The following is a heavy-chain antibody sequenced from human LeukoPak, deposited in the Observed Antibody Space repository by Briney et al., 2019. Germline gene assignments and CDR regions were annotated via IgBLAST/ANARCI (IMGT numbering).Heavy chain of an antibody. CDR2: IYSSGST. Sequence: SQTLSLTCSVSGGSISSGDYYWSWIRQPAGKGLECIGRIYSSGSTNYNPSLKSRVTMSVDTSKNQFSLKLISVTAADTAVYYCARGSYGGNSDYYYYYMDVWGKGTTVTVSS. D-gene: IGHD4-23*01. V-gene: IGHV4-61*02. CDR1: GGSISSGDYY. J-gene: IGHJ6*03. CDR3: ARGSYGGNSDYYYYYMDV.